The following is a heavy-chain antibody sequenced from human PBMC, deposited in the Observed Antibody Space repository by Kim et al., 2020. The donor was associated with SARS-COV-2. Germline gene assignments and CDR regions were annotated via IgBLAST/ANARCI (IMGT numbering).Heavy chain of an antibody. CDR3: ARPEDYGSGSPTFYYYGMDV. Sequence: GGSLRLSCAASGFTFSSYSMNWVRQAPGKGLEWVSYISSSSSTIYYADSVKGRFTISRDNAKNSLYLQMNSLRDEDTAVYYCARPEDYGSGSPTFYYYGMDVWGQGTTVTVSS. CDR1: GFTFSSYS. D-gene: IGHD3-10*01. J-gene: IGHJ6*02. V-gene: IGHV3-48*02. CDR2: ISSSSSTI.